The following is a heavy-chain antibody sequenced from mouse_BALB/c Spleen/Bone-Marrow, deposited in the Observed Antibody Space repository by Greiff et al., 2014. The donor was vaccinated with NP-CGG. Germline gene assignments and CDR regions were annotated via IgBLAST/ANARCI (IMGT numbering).Heavy chain of an antibody. CDR3: ARTGNYGSSWELRY. CDR1: GYTLTNYY. J-gene: IGHJ2*01. V-gene: IGHV1S56*01. CDR2: IYPGNVNT. D-gene: IGHD1-1*01. Sequence: QVQLQQSGPELVRPGASVKISCKASGYTLTNYYIHWVKQRPGQGLEWIGWIYPGNVNTKYNEKFKGKATLTADKSSSTAYMQLSSLTSEDSAVYFCARTGNYGSSWELRYWGQGTTLTVSS.